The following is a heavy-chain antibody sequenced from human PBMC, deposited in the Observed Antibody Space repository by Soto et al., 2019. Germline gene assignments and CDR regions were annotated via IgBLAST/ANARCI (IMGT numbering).Heavy chain of an antibody. D-gene: IGHD2-2*01. J-gene: IGHJ4*02. CDR3: ARGDCSSTSCPGFDY. CDR1: GGSISSGGYA. V-gene: IGHV4-30-2*01. CDR2: IYHSGST. Sequence: QLQLQESGSGLVKPSQTLSLTCAVSGGSISSGGYAWSWIRQPPGKGLEWIGYIYHSGSTYYNPSLKSRVTTSVDRSNNQLSLKLSSVTAADTAVYYCARGDCSSTSCPGFDYWGQGTLVTVSS.